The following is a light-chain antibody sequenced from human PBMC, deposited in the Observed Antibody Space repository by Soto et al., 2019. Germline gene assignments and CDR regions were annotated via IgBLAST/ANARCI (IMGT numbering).Light chain of an antibody. CDR3: QQYDNWPWT. CDR1: QSISDT. Sequence: EVGMTQSPANLSVSPGGRATLSCRASQSISDTLAWYQQKPGQAPRLLIHGASTRAPGFPARFSGSGSGTDFTLTISSLQSEDFAVYYCQQYDNWPWTFGQGTKVDIK. J-gene: IGKJ1*01. CDR2: GAS. V-gene: IGKV3-15*01.